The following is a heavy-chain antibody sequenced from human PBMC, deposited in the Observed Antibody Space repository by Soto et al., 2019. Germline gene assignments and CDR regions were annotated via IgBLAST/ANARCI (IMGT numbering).Heavy chain of an antibody. D-gene: IGHD5-12*01. V-gene: IGHV3-30-3*01. J-gene: IGHJ4*02. CDR3: AREILVATVASRTGFDY. Sequence: GGSLRLSCEASGFIFNSFAMHWVRQAPGKGLQWVALISYDGTKKFYADSVKGRFTISRENSMNTVYLHMTSLGPEDTSVYYCAREILVATVASRTGFDYWGLGTLVTVSS. CDR1: GFIFNSFA. CDR2: ISYDGTKK.